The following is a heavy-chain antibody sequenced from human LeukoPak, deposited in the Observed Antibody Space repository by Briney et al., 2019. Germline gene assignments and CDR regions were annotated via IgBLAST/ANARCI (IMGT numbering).Heavy chain of an antibody. CDR3: ARGRYCSSTSCPNWFDP. CDR2: INHSGST. D-gene: IGHD2-2*01. CDR1: GGSFSGYY. J-gene: IGHJ5*02. Sequence: PSETLSLTCAVYGGSFSGYYWSWIRQPPGKGLEWIGEINHSGSTNYNPSLKSRVTISVDTSKNQFSLKLSSVTAADTAMYYCARGRYCSSTSCPNWFDPWGQGTLVTVSS. V-gene: IGHV4-34*01.